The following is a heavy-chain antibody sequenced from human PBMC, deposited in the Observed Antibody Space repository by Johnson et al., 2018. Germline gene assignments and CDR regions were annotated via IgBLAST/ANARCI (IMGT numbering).Heavy chain of an antibody. CDR1: GFTFSNYG. V-gene: IGHV3-30*03. CDR2: ISYDGSNK. Sequence: QVQLVQSGGGVVQPGRSLRLSCAASGFTFSNYGMHWVRQAPGKGLEWVAVISYDGSNKYYADSVKGRFTISRDNSKNTLYLQMNSLRAGDTAVYYCARAGLGWLYINYYYYYMDVWGKGTTVTVSS. J-gene: IGHJ6*03. D-gene: IGHD3-3*01. CDR3: ARAGLGWLYINYYYYYMDV.